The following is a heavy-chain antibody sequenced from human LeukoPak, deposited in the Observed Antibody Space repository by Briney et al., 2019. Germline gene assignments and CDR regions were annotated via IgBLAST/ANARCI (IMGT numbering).Heavy chain of an antibody. D-gene: IGHD1-1*01. CDR2: INPISGGT. V-gene: IGHV1-2*02. J-gene: IGHJ4*02. CDR3: ARDPQLNLPEFVY. Sequence: ASVKVSCKASGYNFNGYYMHWVRQAPGQGLEWMGWINPISGGTKYAQKFLGRVTMTRDTSISTAYMELSGLRSDDTAVYYCARDPQLNLPEFVYWGQGALVTVSS. CDR1: GYNFNGYY.